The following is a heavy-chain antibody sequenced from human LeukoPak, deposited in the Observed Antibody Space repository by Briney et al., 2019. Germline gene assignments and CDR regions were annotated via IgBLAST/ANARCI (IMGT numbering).Heavy chain of an antibody. D-gene: IGHD6-19*01. J-gene: IGHJ4*02. CDR3: AKRESSGLGSRGYFDY. Sequence: GGSLRLSCAASGFTFSSYAMSWVRQAPGKGLEWVSALNSGGITYYTDSVKGRFTISRDTSKNTLYLQMNSLRAEDTAVYYCAKRESSGLGSRGYFDYWGQGTLVTVSS. CDR1: GFTFSSYA. CDR2: LNSGGIT. V-gene: IGHV3-23*01.